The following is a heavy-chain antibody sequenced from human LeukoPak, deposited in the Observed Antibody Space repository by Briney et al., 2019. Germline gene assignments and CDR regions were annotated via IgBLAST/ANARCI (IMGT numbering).Heavy chain of an antibody. CDR1: GDSVPSKIAA. CDR2: TYYRSKWSS. J-gene: IGHJ4*02. CDR3: ARSQTGGTFDY. D-gene: IGHD1-26*01. Sequence: SQTLSLTFAISGDSVPSKIAALNWIRQSPSGGLEWLGRTYYRSKWSSGYAESVKSRLTVSPDIYKNQFSLQLRSVTPEDTAVYYCARSQTGGTFDYWGQGALVTVSS. V-gene: IGHV6-1*01.